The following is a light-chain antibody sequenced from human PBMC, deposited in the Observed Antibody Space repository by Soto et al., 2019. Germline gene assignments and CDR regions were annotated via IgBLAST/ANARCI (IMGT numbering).Light chain of an antibody. J-gene: IGKJ4*01. V-gene: IGKV1-5*01. CDR2: DAS. Sequence: DIQMTQSPYTLSPSVGDRVSITCRASQSISGWLAWYQQKPGKAPKLLIYDASSLESGVPSRFSGSGSGTEFSLTISRLQPDDFATYYCQQANSFPLTFGGGTKVEIK. CDR1: QSISGW. CDR3: QQANSFPLT.